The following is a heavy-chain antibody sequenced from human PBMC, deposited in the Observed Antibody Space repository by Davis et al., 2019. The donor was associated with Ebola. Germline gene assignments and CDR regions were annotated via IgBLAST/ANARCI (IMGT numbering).Heavy chain of an antibody. CDR2: ISYDGSNK. D-gene: IGHD4-17*01. CDR3: ARDGVDATVTTRSDLDY. CDR1: GFTFSSYG. J-gene: IGHJ4*02. V-gene: IGHV3-30*03. Sequence: GESLKISCAASGFTFSSYGMHWVRQAPGKGLEWVAVISYDGSNKYYADSVKGRFTISRDNSKNSLYLQMNSLRDEDTAVYYCARDGVDATVTTRSDLDYWGQGTLVTVSS.